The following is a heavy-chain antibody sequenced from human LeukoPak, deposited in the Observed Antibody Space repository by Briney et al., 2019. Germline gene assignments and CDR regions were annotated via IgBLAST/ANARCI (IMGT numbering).Heavy chain of an antibody. Sequence: ASVKVSCKASGYTFTNYDINWVRQATGQGLEWMGWMNPNSGNTGYAQKFRGRVTITRNTSIGTAYMELSSLRSEDTAVYYCARAKDPPYYYYYYMDVWGKGTTVTVS. J-gene: IGHJ6*03. CDR3: ARAKDPPYYYYYYMDV. V-gene: IGHV1-8*03. CDR2: MNPNSGNT. CDR1: GYTFTNYD.